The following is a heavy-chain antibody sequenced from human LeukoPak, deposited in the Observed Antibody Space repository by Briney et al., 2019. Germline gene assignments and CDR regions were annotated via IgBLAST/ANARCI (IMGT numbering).Heavy chain of an antibody. CDR1: GYTFTSYG. CDR3: ASWAGYCSSNNCYATSLDY. Sequence: ASVKVSCKASGYTFTSYGISWVRQAPGQGLEWIGWISAYNVNANFAQKIQGRVTMTTDTSTNTAYMELRSLRSDDTAVYYCASWAGYCSSNNCYATSLDYWGQGTLVTVSA. CDR2: ISAYNVNA. J-gene: IGHJ4*02. D-gene: IGHD2-2*01. V-gene: IGHV1-18*01.